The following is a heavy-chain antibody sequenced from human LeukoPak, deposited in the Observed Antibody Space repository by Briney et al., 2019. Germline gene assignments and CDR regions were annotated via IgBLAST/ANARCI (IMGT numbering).Heavy chain of an antibody. CDR2: MNPNSGNT. D-gene: IGHD3-22*01. CDR3: ARSLTYYYDSSGYDYMDV. J-gene: IGHJ6*03. V-gene: IGHV1-8*03. Sequence: GASVKVSCKASGYTFTSYDINWVRQATGQGLEWMGWMNPNSGNTGYAQKFQGRVTITRNTSISTAYMELSSLRSEDTAVYYCARSLTYYYDSSGYDYMDVWGKGTTVTLSS. CDR1: GYTFTSYD.